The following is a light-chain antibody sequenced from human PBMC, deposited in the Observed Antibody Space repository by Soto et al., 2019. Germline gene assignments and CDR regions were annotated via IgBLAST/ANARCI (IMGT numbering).Light chain of an antibody. CDR3: SAWDDSLNGRV. CDR1: SSNIGVKT. CDR2: RSD. J-gene: IGLJ1*01. Sequence: QSVLTQPPSVSGTPGQRVTISCSGSSSNIGVKTVNWYQQFPGSAPKPLIFRSDQRPSGVPDRFSGSKSGTSASLAISGLQSEDDADYYCSAWDDSLNGRVFGTGTKLTVL. V-gene: IGLV1-44*01.